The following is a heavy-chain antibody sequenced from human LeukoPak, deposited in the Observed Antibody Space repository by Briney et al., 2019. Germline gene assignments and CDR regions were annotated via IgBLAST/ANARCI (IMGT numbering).Heavy chain of an antibody. V-gene: IGHV3-23*01. CDR2: ISGGGENT. J-gene: IGHJ5*02. Sequence: GGSLRLSCAASGFTFNIYGMSWVRQAPGKGLEWVSTISGGGENTHYADSVKGRFTVSRDNSKNTMYLQMNNLRGGDTALYYCTKDVGPGYDWFDPWGQGTQVTVSS. CDR3: TKDVGPGYDWFDP. CDR1: GFTFNIYG. D-gene: IGHD1-1*01.